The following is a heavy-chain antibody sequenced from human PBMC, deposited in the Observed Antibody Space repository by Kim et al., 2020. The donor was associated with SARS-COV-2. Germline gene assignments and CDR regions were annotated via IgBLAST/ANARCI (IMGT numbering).Heavy chain of an antibody. CDR1: GFTFSSYG. V-gene: IGHV3-33*01. J-gene: IGHJ6*03. Sequence: GGSLRLSCTASGFTFSSYGMHWVRQAPGKGLEWVAVIWYDGSNKYYADSVKGRFTISRDNSKNTLYLQMNSLRAGATTVYYCARKRGDYDYYYMDVWGKGTTVTVSS. CDR2: IWYDGSNK. CDR3: ARKRGDYDYYYMDV. D-gene: IGHD2-15*01.